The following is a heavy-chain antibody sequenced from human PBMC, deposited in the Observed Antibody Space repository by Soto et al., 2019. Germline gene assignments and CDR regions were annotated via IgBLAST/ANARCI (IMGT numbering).Heavy chain of an antibody. Sequence: GGSLRLSCAASGFTFSSYAMSWVRQAPGKGLEWVSAISGSGGSTYYADSVKGRFTISRYNSKNTLYLQMNSLRAEDTAVYYCAVRYCSSTSCYADYYYYGMDVWGQGTTVTVSS. CDR3: AVRYCSSTSCYADYYYYGMDV. J-gene: IGHJ6*02. CDR1: GFTFSSYA. V-gene: IGHV3-23*01. D-gene: IGHD2-2*01. CDR2: ISGSGGST.